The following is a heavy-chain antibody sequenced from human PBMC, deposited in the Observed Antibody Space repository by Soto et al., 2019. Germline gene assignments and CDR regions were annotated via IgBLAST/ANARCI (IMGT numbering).Heavy chain of an antibody. V-gene: IGHV3-21*01. Sequence: GGSLRLSCAASGFTFSSYSMNWVRQAPGKGLEWVSSISSSSSYIHYADSVKGRFTISRDNAKNSLYLQMNSLRAEDTAVYYCAREMVAATAFHQPDAFDIWGQGTMVTVSS. CDR1: GFTFSSYS. D-gene: IGHD2-15*01. J-gene: IGHJ3*02. CDR2: ISSSSSYI. CDR3: AREMVAATAFHQPDAFDI.